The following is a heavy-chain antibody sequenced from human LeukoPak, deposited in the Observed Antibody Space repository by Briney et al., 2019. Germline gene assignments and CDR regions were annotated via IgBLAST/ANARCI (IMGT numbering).Heavy chain of an antibody. D-gene: IGHD6-13*01. J-gene: IGHJ6*02. CDR2: IKQDGSEK. V-gene: IGHV3-7*01. CDR1: GFTFSSYW. Sequence: PGGSLRLSCAASGFTFSSYWMSWVRQAPGKGLEWVANIKQDGSEKYYVDSVKGRFTISRDNAKNSLYLQMNSLRADDTAVYYCARVKQQLAPYYYYGMDVWGQGTTVTVSS. CDR3: ARVKQQLAPYYYYGMDV.